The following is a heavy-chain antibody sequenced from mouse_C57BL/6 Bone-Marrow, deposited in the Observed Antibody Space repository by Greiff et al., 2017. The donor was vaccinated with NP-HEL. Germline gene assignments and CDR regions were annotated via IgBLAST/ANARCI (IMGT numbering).Heavy chain of an antibody. D-gene: IGHD1-1*01. CDR1: GYTFTDYY. CDR2: IYPGSGNT. CDR3: ARGYGSSYPYYFDY. V-gene: IGHV1-76*01. J-gene: IGHJ2*01. Sequence: QVQLKQSGAELVRPGASVKLSCKASGYTFTDYYINWVKQRPGQGLEWIARIYPGSGNTYYNEKFKGKATLTAEKSSSTAYMQLSSLTSEDSAVYFCARGYGSSYPYYFDYWGQGTTLTVSS.